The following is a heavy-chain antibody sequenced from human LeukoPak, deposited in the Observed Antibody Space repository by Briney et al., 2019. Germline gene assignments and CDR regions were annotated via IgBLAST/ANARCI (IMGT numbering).Heavy chain of an antibody. CDR3: ARGLAVAAHSHPFDY. CDR2: ISSSSSYI. CDR1: GFTFSSYS. D-gene: IGHD6-19*01. J-gene: IGHJ4*02. V-gene: IGHV3-21*04. Sequence: GGSLRLSCAASGFTFSSYSMNWVRQAPGKGLEWVSSISSSSSYIYYADSVKGRFTISRDNAKNSLYLQMNSLRAEDTAVYYCARGLAVAAHSHPFDYWGQGTLVTVSS.